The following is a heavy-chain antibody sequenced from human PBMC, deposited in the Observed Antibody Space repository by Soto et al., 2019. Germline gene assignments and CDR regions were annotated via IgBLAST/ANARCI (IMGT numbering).Heavy chain of an antibody. V-gene: IGHV4-59*01. D-gene: IGHD1-7*01. Sequence: SETLSLTCTVSGGSISSYYWSWIRQPPGKGLEWIGYIYYSGSTNYNPSLKSRVTISVDTSKNQFSLKLSSVTAADAAVYYCARDITGTFDYWGQGTLVTVSS. J-gene: IGHJ4*02. CDR3: ARDITGTFDY. CDR1: GGSISSYY. CDR2: IYYSGST.